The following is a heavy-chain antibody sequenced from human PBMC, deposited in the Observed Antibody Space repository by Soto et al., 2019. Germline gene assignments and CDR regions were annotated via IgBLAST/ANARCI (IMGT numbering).Heavy chain of an antibody. D-gene: IGHD3-9*01. CDR1: GFTFSSYG. CDR2: ISYDGSNK. CDR3: AKGYYDILTGYHA. J-gene: IGHJ5*02. V-gene: IGHV3-30*18. Sequence: GGSLRLSCAASGFTFSSYGMHWVRQAPGKGLEWVAVISYDGSNKYYADSVKGRFTISRDNSKNTLYLQMNSLRAEDTAVYYCAKGYYDILTGYHAWGQGTLVTVSS.